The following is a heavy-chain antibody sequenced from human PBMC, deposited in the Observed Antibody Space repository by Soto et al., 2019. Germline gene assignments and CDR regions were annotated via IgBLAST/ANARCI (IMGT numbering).Heavy chain of an antibody. CDR1: GFSLTTSGVG. CDR3: EHRAGLQGNWDGGYFDY. D-gene: IGHD1-1*01. V-gene: IGHV2-5*02. J-gene: IGHJ4*02. Sequence: QITLKESGPPRVKPTQTLALTCTFSGFSLTTSGVGVGWIRQPPGKALEWLAFIYWDDDKRYTPSLKSRLAITKDTSKNQVVLTMTPMDPVDTASYYCEHRAGLQGNWDGGYFDYWGLGTLVTVSS. CDR2: IYWDDDK.